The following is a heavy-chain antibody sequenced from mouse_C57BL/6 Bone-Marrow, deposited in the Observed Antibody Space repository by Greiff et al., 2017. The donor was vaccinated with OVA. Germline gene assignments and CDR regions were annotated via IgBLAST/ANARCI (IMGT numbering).Heavy chain of an antibody. J-gene: IGHJ3*01. CDR2: IDPANGNP. V-gene: IGHV14-3*01. CDR3: AFYYGSSLAWFAY. Sequence: VQLQQSVAELVRPGASVKLSCTASGFNIKNTYMHWVKQRPEQGLEWIGRIDPANGNPKYAPKFQGKATITADTSSNTAYLQLSSLTSEDTAIYYCAFYYGSSLAWFAYWGQGTLVTVSA. D-gene: IGHD1-1*01. CDR1: GFNIKNTY.